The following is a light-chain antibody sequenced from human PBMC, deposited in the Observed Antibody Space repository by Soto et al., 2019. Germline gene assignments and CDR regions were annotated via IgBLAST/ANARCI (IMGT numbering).Light chain of an antibody. CDR3: QQTYSIWT. J-gene: IGKJ1*01. Sequence: DTQICQSPSSLSASVGDRVTITCRASQSISSYLNWYQQKPGKAPKLLIYASSRLQSGVPSRFSGSGSGIDFTLTISSVQPEGFATYYCQQTYSIWTFAQGTKVDIK. CDR1: QSISSY. CDR2: ASS. V-gene: IGKV1-39*01.